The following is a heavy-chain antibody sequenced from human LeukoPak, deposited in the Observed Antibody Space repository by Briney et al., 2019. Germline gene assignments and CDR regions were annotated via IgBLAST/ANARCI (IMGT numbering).Heavy chain of an antibody. CDR3: ARDKGWGCSSTSCYPDY. CDR2: ISAYNGNT. J-gene: IGHJ4*02. D-gene: IGHD2-2*01. CDR1: GYTFTSYG. V-gene: IGHV1-18*01. Sequence: ASVKVSCKASGYTFTSYGISWVRQAPGQGLEWMGWISAYNGNTNHAQKLQGRVTMTTDTSTSTAYMELRSLRSDDTAVYYCARDKGWGCSSTSCYPDYWGQGTLDTVSS.